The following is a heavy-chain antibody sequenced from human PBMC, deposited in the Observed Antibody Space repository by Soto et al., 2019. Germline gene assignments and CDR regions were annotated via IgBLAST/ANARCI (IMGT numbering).Heavy chain of an antibody. CDR2: IYYSGST. CDR1: GGSISSGGYY. J-gene: IGHJ4*02. D-gene: IGHD3-10*01. V-gene: IGHV4-31*03. CDR3: ARDSLNYGPSY. Sequence: PSETLSLTCTVSGGSISSGGYYWSWIRQHPGKGLEWIGYIYYSGSTYYNPSLRSRVTISVDTSKNQFSLKLSSVTAADTAVYYCARDSLNYGPSYWGQGTLVTVS.